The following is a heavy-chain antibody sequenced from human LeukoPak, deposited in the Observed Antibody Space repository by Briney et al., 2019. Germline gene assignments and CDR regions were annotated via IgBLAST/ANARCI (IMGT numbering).Heavy chain of an antibody. Sequence: SETLPLTCAVYGGSFSGYYWSWIRQPPGKGLEWIGEINHSGSTNYNPSLKSRVTISVDTSKNQFSLKLSSVTAADTAVYYCARGNCSSTSCTLPNWFDPWGQGTLVTVSS. CDR1: GGSFSGYY. CDR2: INHSGST. CDR3: ARGNCSSTSCTLPNWFDP. D-gene: IGHD2-2*01. J-gene: IGHJ5*02. V-gene: IGHV4-34*01.